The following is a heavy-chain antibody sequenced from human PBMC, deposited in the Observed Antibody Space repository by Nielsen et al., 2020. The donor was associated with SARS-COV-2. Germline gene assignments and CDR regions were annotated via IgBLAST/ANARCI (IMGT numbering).Heavy chain of an antibody. CDR1: GGSIRNTY. Sequence: SETLSLTCAVSGGSIRNTYWGWIRQPPGKHLDWIAYSDHSWRINYNPSLKSRATISADTSKDQISLKLTSVTAADTAVYYCARLPAGTVSFDIWGQGTMVTVS. CDR2: SDHSWRI. D-gene: IGHD2-2*01. CDR3: ARLPAGTVSFDI. V-gene: IGHV4-59*08. J-gene: IGHJ3*02.